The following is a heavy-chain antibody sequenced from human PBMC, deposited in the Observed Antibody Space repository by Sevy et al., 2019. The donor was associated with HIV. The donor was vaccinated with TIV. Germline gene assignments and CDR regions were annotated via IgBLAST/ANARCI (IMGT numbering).Heavy chain of an antibody. Sequence: GGSLRLSCTVSGVTLGDYDMSWVRQAPGKGLEWVGFIRSKVYGGTTEYAASVKGRFTISRDDSKSIAYLQMNSLQTEDTAVYYCSRVGGATYWGMDVWGQGTTVTVSS. V-gene: IGHV3-49*04. J-gene: IGHJ6*02. CDR3: SRVGGATYWGMDV. D-gene: IGHD1-26*01. CDR2: IRSKVYGGTT. CDR1: GVTLGDYD.